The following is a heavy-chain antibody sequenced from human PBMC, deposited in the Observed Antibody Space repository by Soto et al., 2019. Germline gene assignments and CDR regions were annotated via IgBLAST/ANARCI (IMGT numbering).Heavy chain of an antibody. CDR3: ARINWFGSSWYYFDY. CDR1: GGSVSRSGYY. V-gene: IGHV4-61*08. J-gene: IGHJ4*02. Sequence: SETLSRTCSVYGGSVSRSGYYWTWIRQPPGKGLEYIGYIHYSGSTIYNPSLKSRVTISVDTSKNQFSLTLTSVTAADTAVYYCARINWFGSSWYYFDYWGQGTMGTVSS. CDR2: IHYSGST. D-gene: IGHD6-13*01.